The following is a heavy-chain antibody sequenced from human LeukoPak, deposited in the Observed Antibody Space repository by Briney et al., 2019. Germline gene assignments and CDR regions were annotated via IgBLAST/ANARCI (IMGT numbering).Heavy chain of an antibody. CDR2: IYYSGST. J-gene: IGHJ4*02. CDR3: ARSIIGTRSKFDY. V-gene: IGHV4-39*01. Sequence: PSETLSLTCTVSGGSISSSSYYWGWIRQPPGKGLEWIGRIYYSGSTYYNPSLKSRVTISVDTSKNQFSLKLSSVTAADTAVYYCARSIIGTRSKFDYWGQGTLVTVSS. CDR1: GGSISSSSYY. D-gene: IGHD1/OR15-1a*01.